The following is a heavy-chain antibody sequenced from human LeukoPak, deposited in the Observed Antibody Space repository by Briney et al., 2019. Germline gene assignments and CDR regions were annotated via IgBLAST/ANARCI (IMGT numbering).Heavy chain of an antibody. CDR2: IYPGDSDT. CDR1: GYSFTTYW. D-gene: IGHD3-10*01. CDR3: ARHKRDGLWFGELLYPYYFDY. V-gene: IGHV5-51*01. Sequence: GESPNISCKGSGYSFTTYWIGWVRQMPGKGLEWMGIIYPGDSDTRYSPSFQGQATISADKSISTAYLQWSSLKASDTAMYYWARHKRDGLWFGELLYPYYFDYWGQGTLVTVSA. J-gene: IGHJ4*02.